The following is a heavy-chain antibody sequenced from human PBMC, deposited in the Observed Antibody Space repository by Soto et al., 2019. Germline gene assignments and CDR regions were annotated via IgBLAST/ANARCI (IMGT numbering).Heavy chain of an antibody. CDR3: ARVLRGAALVGD. V-gene: IGHV1-46*03. J-gene: IGHJ1*01. D-gene: IGHD5-18*01. CDR2: IKPGSGDT. Sequence: ASVKLSCKASGYTFTSYFIHWVRQAPGQGLEWMGMIKPGSGDTVYAQKLQGRITVTRDTSTRTVYMELSSLTPEDAAVYYCARVLRGAALVGDWG. CDR1: GYTFTSYF.